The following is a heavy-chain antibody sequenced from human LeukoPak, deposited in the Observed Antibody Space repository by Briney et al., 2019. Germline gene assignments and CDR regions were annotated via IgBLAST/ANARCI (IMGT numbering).Heavy chain of an antibody. CDR3: ARAPKTYSGNYFAN. J-gene: IGHJ4*02. CDR1: GYTFTGYY. V-gene: IGHV1-18*04. Sequence: ASVKVSCKASGYTFTGYYMHWVRQAPGQGLEWMGWISAYNGNTNYAQKLQDRVTMTTDTSTSTAYMELRSLRSDDTAVYYCARAPKTYSGNYFANWGQGTLVTVSS. CDR2: ISAYNGNT. D-gene: IGHD1-26*01.